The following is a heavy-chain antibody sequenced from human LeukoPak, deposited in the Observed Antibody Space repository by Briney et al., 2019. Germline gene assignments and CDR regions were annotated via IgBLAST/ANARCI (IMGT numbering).Heavy chain of an antibody. CDR1: GFTFSSYE. D-gene: IGHD1-26*01. J-gene: IGHJ4*02. Sequence: GGSLRLSCAASGFTFSSYEMNWVRQAPGKGLEWVSYISSSGSTIYYADSVKGRFTISRDNAKNSLYLQMNSLRAEDTAVYYCARAKMVSYYRATFDYWGQGTLVTVSS. V-gene: IGHV3-48*03. CDR2: ISSSGSTI. CDR3: ARAKMVSYYRATFDY.